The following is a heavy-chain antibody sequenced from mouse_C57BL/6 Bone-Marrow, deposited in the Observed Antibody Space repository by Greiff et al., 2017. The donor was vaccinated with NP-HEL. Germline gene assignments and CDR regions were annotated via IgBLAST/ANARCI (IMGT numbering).Heavy chain of an antibody. J-gene: IGHJ1*03. D-gene: IGHD1-1*01. Sequence: EVQVVESGGGLVKPGGSLKLSCAASGFTFSDYGMHWVRQAPEKGLEWVAYISSGSSTIYYADTVKGRFTISRDNAKNTLFLQMTSLRSEDTAMYYCARKGGFYYYGSRGWYFDVWGTGTTVTVSS. CDR2: ISSGSSTI. V-gene: IGHV5-17*01. CDR1: GFTFSDYG. CDR3: ARKGGFYYYGSRGWYFDV.